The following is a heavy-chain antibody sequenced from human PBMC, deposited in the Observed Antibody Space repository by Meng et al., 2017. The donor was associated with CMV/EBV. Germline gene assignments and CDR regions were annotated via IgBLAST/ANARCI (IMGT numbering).Heavy chain of an antibody. CDR2: ISGSSTYI. Sequence: GESLKISCAAPEFTFSSYVMNWVRQAPGKGLEWVSSISGSSTYIYYADSVKGRFTISRDNARKSLYLEMNSLRAEDTAVYYCVRDASYGGDLWGQGTLVTVSS. CDR1: EFTFSSYV. D-gene: IGHD4-23*01. V-gene: IGHV3-21*01. CDR3: VRDASYGGDL. J-gene: IGHJ5*02.